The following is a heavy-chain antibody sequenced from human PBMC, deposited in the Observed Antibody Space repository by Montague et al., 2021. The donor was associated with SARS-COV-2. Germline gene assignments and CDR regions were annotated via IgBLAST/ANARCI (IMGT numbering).Heavy chain of an antibody. CDR1: GFTVSSNY. Sequence: SLRLSCAASGFTVSSNYMSWVRQAPGKGLEWVSVIYSGGSTYYADSVKGRFTIPRHNSKNTLYLQMNSLRAEDTAVYYCARGNDDYVWGSLGPFDPWGQGTLVTVSS. D-gene: IGHD3-16*01. CDR2: IYSGGST. V-gene: IGHV3-53*04. CDR3: ARGNDDYVWGSLGPFDP. J-gene: IGHJ5*02.